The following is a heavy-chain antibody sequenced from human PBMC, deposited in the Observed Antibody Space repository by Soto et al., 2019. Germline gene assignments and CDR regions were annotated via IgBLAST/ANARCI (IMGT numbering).Heavy chain of an antibody. J-gene: IGHJ4*02. D-gene: IGHD2-2*01. CDR3: ARALCGGTSCHGGNFDY. V-gene: IGHV3-23*01. Sequence: EVQLLESGGGLVQPGGSLRLSCAASGFTFSSYAMSWVRQAPGKGLEWVSAISDGGGSTYYADSVKGRLTISRDNSKNTLYLQMNSLRAEDTALYYCARALCGGTSCHGGNFDYWGQGTLVTVSS. CDR1: GFTFSSYA. CDR2: ISDGGGST.